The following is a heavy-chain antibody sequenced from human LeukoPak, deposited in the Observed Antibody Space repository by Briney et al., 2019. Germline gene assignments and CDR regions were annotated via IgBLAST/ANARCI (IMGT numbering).Heavy chain of an antibody. CDR1: GFTFSDYY. V-gene: IGHV3-11*05. J-gene: IGHJ4*02. CDR3: ARAANTAAGTPTLAIDY. CDR2: IPSTSSYT. Sequence: GGSLRLSCVASGFTFSDYYMSWIRQAPGKGLEWVSYIPSTSSYTSYADSVKGRFTISRDNAKNSLYLQMNSLRAEDTAVYYCARAANTAAGTPTLAIDYWGQRTLVTVSS. D-gene: IGHD6-13*01.